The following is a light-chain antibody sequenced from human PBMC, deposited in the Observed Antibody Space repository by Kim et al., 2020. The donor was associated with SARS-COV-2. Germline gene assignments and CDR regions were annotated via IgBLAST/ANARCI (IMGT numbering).Light chain of an antibody. J-gene: IGKJ3*01. CDR2: WAS. CDR1: QSVLYSSNNENY. CDR3: QQYYSTPLT. Sequence: DIVMIQYPESLAVSLGERATINCKSIQSVLYSSNNENYLAWYQQKPGQPPKLLIYWASTRESGVPDRFSGSGSGTDFTLTISSLQAEDVAVYYCQQYYSTPLTFGPGTKVDIK. V-gene: IGKV4-1*01.